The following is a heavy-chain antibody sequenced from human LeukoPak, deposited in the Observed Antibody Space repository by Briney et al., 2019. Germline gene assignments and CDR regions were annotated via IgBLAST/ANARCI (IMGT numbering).Heavy chain of an antibody. CDR3: AAGVAVAGLV. V-gene: IGHV1-58*02. D-gene: IGHD6-19*01. CDR1: GFTFASSA. Sequence: SVKVSCKASGFTFASSAMQWVRQARGPRHERIGRSVVGSGNTDYAQTSQERVTITRDMSSSTAYMELSSLRCEDTAVYYCAAGVAVAGLVWGQGTLVTVSS. CDR2: SVVGSGNT. J-gene: IGHJ4*02.